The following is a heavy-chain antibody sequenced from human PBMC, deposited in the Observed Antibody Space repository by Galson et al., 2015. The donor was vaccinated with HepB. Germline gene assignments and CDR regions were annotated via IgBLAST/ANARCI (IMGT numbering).Heavy chain of an antibody. CDR3: ARDLLGRRAADY. D-gene: IGHD3-16*01. V-gene: IGHV3-43*01. CDR2: ISRDSTRI. Sequence: SLRLSCAASGFTFDDYSMHWVRQAPGKGLEWVSFISRDSTRIYYGDSVKGRFTISRDNSKNSLYLQMNSLRTEDTALYYCARDLLGRRAADYWGQGTLVTVSS. CDR1: GFTFDDYS. J-gene: IGHJ4*02.